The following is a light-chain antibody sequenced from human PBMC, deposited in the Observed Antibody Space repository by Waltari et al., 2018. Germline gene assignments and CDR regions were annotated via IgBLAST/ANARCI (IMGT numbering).Light chain of an antibody. CDR2: DAS. CDR1: QTISSW. CDR3: QQYNSYLRT. J-gene: IGKJ4*01. Sequence: DIQMTQSPSTLSASVGDRVTITCRASQTISSWLAWYQQKPGKAPNLLIYDASSLESGVPSRFSGSGSGTEFTLTISSLQPDDFAIYYCQQYNSYLRTFGGGTKVEIK. V-gene: IGKV1-5*01.